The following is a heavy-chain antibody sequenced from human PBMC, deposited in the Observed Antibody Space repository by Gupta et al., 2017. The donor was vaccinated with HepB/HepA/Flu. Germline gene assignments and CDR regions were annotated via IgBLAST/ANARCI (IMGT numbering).Heavy chain of an antibody. CDR1: CCSFSSHA. V-gene: IGHV3-30-3*01. Sequence: QVQLVESGGGVVQPGRSLRLSCAAACCSFSSHAMHWVRQAPGKGLEWVAVISYDGSNKYYADSVKGRFTISRDNSKNTLYLQMNSLRAEDTAVYYCARWGGSYYGFRYWGQGTLVTVSS. J-gene: IGHJ4*02. CDR3: ARWGGSYYGFRY. CDR2: ISYDGSNK. D-gene: IGHD1-26*01.